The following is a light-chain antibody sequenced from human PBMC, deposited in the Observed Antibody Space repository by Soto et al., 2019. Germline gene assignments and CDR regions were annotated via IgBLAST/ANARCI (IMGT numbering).Light chain of an antibody. CDR3: QPSG. CDR1: QDISNY. J-gene: IGKJ2*03. V-gene: IGKV1-33*01. CDR2: DAS. Sequence: DIQMTQSPSSLSASVGDRVTITCQASQDISNYLNWYQQKPGKAPKLRIYDASNLETGVPSRFSGSGSGTDFTFTISSLQPEDIATYDCQPSGFGQGTKLEIK.